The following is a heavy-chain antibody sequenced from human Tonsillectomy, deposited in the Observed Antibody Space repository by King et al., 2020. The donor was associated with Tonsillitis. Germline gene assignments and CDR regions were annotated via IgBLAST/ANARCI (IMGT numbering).Heavy chain of an antibody. CDR1: GFTFSHHA. CDR3: AIFGSIAGRRDY. J-gene: IGHJ4*02. D-gene: IGHD6-6*01. Sequence: VQLVESGGGVVQPGGSLRLSCAASGFTFSHHALHWVRQAPGKGLEWVTYIRFDGSNEYYVDSVKGRFTISRDNSRNTLYLQMNSLRTEDTAVYYCAIFGSIAGRRDYWGQGILVSVSS. CDR2: IRFDGSNE. V-gene: IGHV3-30*02.